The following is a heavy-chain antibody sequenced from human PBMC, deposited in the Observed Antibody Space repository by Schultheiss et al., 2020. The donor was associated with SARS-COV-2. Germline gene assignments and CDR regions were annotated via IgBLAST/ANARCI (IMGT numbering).Heavy chain of an antibody. CDR1: GFTFSDYY. J-gene: IGHJ6*02. D-gene: IGHD1-7*01. V-gene: IGHV3-33*08. CDR2: IWYDGSNK. Sequence: GGSLRLSCAASGFTFSDYYMSWVRQAPGKGLEWVAVIWYDGSNKYYADSVKGRFTISRDNSKNTLYLQMNSLRAEDTAVYYCARDTRSGTTWSDYYYYYGMDVWGQGTTVTVSS. CDR3: ARDTRSGTTWSDYYYYYGMDV.